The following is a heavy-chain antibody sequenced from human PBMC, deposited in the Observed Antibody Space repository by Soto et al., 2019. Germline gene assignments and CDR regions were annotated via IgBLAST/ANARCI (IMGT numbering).Heavy chain of an antibody. CDR3: ARDYGESGRYGEY. CDR1: GFTFSSYG. J-gene: IGHJ4*02. CDR2: IWYDGSNK. V-gene: IGHV3-33*01. Sequence: VGSLRLSCAASGFTFSSYGMHWVRQAPGKGLEWVAVIWYDGSNKYYADSVKGRFTISRDNSKNTLYLQMNSLRAEDTAVYYSARDYGESGRYGEYWGQGNLVTV. D-gene: IGHD1-26*01.